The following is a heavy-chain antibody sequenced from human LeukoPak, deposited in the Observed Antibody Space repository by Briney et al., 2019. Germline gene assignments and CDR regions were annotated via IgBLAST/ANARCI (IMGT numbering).Heavy chain of an antibody. V-gene: IGHV3-33*05. Sequence: TGGSLRLSCAASGFTFSSYGMHCVRQAQGKGLEWVAVMSHDGREKYYSGSVTGRFTISRDNSKNTLYLQMNSLRADDTAIYYCARSTGPLGYCGVSRCPELDQWGQGTLVTVSS. D-gene: IGHD2-15*01. CDR1: GFTFSSYG. J-gene: IGHJ4*02. CDR2: MSHDGREK. CDR3: ARSTGPLGYCGVSRCPELDQ.